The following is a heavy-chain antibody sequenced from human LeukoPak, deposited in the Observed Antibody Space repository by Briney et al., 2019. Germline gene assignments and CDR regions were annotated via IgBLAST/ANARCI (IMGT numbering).Heavy chain of an antibody. V-gene: IGHV1-24*01. D-gene: IGHD3-22*01. CDR2: FDPEDGET. CDR1: GYTLTELS. Sequence: RASVKVSCKVSGYTLTELSMHWVRQAPGKGLEWMGGFDPEDGETIYAQKFQGRVTMTEDTSTDTAYMELSSLRSEDTAVYYCARVTYDSSEGAFDIWGQGTMVTVSS. CDR3: ARVTYDSSEGAFDI. J-gene: IGHJ3*02.